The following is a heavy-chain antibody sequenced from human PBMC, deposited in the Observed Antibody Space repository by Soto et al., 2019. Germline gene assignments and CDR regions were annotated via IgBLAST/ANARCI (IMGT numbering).Heavy chain of an antibody. Sequence: VQLVESGGGVVQPGRSLRLSCAASGFTFDNYGMHWVRQAPGKGLEWVALISYDGSNKYYPDSVKGRITISRDNSKNTLYLQVNSLRAEDTAVYYCAKDSSWGYCSGDSCYLKPFDSWGQGTLVTVSS. CDR2: ISYDGSNK. V-gene: IGHV3-30*18. CDR3: AKDSSWGYCSGDSCYLKPFDS. CDR1: GFTFDNYG. D-gene: IGHD2-15*01. J-gene: IGHJ4*02.